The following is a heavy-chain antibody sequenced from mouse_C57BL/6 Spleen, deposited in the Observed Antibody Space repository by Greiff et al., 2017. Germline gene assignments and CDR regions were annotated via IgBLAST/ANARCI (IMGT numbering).Heavy chain of an antibody. J-gene: IGHJ1*03. D-gene: IGHD1-1*01. V-gene: IGHV1-75*01. CDR2: IFPGSGST. Sequence: QVQLKESGPELVKPGASVKISCKASGYTFTDYYINWVKQRPGQGLEWIGWIFPGSGSTYYNEKFKGKATLTVDKSSSTAYMLLSSLTSEDSAVYFCASRDYYGLYWYFDVWGTGTTVTVSS. CDR1: GYTFTDYY. CDR3: ASRDYYGLYWYFDV.